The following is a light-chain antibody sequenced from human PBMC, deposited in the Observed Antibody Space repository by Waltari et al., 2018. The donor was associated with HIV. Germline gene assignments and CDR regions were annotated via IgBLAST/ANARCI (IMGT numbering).Light chain of an antibody. V-gene: IGKV3D-15*01. J-gene: IGKJ4*01. Sequence: TQSPATISVSPGGRVTVFCRASQNVDDKLAWYQQKPSQSPRLLIYHSSVRAAGVPTRFGGAGSATNFTLTITSLQSEDFALYFCQQYHHWPPLTFGGGSRVELK. CDR2: HSS. CDR3: QQYHHWPPLT. CDR1: QNVDDK.